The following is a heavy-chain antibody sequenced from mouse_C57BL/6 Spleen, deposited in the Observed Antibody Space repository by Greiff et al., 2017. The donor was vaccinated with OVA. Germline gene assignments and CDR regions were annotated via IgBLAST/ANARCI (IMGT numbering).Heavy chain of an antibody. J-gene: IGHJ3*01. D-gene: IGHD2-5*01. CDR2: IDPSDSYT. CDR3: AREGSNYVFAY. Sequence: QVQLKQPGAELVKPGASVKLSCKASGYTFTSYWMQWVKQRPGQGLEWIGEIDPSDSYTNYNQKFKGKATLTVDTSSSTAYMQLSSLTSEDSAVYYCAREGSNYVFAYWGQGTLVTVSA. CDR1: GYTFTSYW. V-gene: IGHV1-50*01.